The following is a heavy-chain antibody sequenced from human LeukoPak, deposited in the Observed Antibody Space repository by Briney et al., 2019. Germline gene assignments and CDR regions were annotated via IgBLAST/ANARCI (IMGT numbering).Heavy chain of an antibody. D-gene: IGHD3-3*01. CDR2: INHSGST. CDR1: GGSFRGYY. CDR3: ARVGYDFWSGYHIDY. J-gene: IGHJ4*02. Sequence: PSETLSLTCAVYGGSFRGYYWSWIRQPPGKGLEWIGEINHSGSTNYNPSLKSRVTISVDTSKNQFSLKLSSVTAADTAVYYCARVGYDFWSGYHIDYWGQGTLVTVSS. V-gene: IGHV4-34*01.